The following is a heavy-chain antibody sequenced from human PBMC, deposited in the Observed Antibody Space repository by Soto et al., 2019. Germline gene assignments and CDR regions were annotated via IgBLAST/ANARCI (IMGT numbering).Heavy chain of an antibody. Sequence: KPSETLSLTCGVYGESFVGFYWSWVRQSPGKGLEWIGEISQTETTAYSPSLKSRVSISADTSKKQFSLTLTSVTAADTAVYYCVHSPNVAVDHWGHGTLVTVSS. CDR2: ISQTETT. CDR1: GESFVGFY. D-gene: IGHD2-15*01. CDR3: VHSPNVAVDH. J-gene: IGHJ4*01. V-gene: IGHV4-34*01.